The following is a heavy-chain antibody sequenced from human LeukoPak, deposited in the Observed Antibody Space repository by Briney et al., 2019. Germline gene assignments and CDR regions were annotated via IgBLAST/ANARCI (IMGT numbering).Heavy chain of an antibody. CDR3: ARWYSSGWAFDY. D-gene: IGHD6-19*01. V-gene: IGHV4-59*08. CDR1: ADSINTYY. J-gene: IGHJ4*02. CDR2: IHYSGST. Sequence: PSETLSLTCTVSADSINTYYWNWIRQPPGKGLEWIGYIHYSGSTKYNPSLKSRVTISVDTSKNQFSLKLSSVTAADTAVYYCARWYSSGWAFDYWGQGTLVTVSS.